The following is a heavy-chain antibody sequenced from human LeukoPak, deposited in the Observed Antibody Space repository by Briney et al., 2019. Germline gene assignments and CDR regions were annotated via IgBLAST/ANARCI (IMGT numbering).Heavy chain of an antibody. D-gene: IGHD1-1*01. CDR2: IRYDGSNR. J-gene: IGHJ4*02. CDR3: ARGRRTTGPFDY. V-gene: IGHV3-30*02. Sequence: GGSLRLSCAASGFTFSSYGMHWVRQAPGKGLEWVAFIRYDGSNRYYADSVKGRFTISRDNSKNTLYLQMNSLRAEDTAVYYCARGRRTTGPFDYWGQGTLVTVSS. CDR1: GFTFSSYG.